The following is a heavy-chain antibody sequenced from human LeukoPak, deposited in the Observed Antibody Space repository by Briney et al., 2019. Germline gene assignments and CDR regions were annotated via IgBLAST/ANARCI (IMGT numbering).Heavy chain of an antibody. Sequence: GGSLRLSCAASGFTFSSYAMSWVRQAPGKGLEWVSAISGSGGSTYYADSVKGRFTISRDNSKNTLYLQMNSLKTEDTAVYYCSRDRTLYSSYAFDYWGQGALVTVSS. CDR3: SRDRTLYSSYAFDY. V-gene: IGHV3-23*01. CDR1: GFTFSSYA. CDR2: ISGSGGST. D-gene: IGHD4-11*01. J-gene: IGHJ4*01.